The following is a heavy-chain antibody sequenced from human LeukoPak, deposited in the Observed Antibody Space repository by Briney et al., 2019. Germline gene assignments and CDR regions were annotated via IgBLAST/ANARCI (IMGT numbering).Heavy chain of an antibody. D-gene: IGHD3-22*01. CDR1: GFIFSTYG. CDR2: IWYDGSNK. J-gene: IGHJ4*02. CDR3: TRNFRLFTYYFDY. V-gene: IGHV3-33*01. Sequence: GRSLRLSCAASGFIFSTYGMPWVRQAPGKGLEWVAVIWYDGSNKYYADSVKGRFTISRDNSKNTLYLQMNSLRAEDTAVYYCTRNFRLFTYYFDYWGQGTLVTVSS.